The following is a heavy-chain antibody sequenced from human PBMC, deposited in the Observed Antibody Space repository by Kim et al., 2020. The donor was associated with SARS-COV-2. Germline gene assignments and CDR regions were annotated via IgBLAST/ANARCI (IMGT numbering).Heavy chain of an antibody. CDR3: ATLVAPDYYYGMDV. V-gene: IGHV3-48*02. J-gene: IGHJ6*02. D-gene: IGHD5-12*01. Sequence: GDSVKGRFTISRDNAKNSLYLQMNSLRDEDTAVYYWATLVAPDYYYGMDVWGQGTTVTVSS.